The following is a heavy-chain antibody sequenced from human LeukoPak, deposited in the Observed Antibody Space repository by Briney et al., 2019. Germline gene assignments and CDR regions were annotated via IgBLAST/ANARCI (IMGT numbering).Heavy chain of an antibody. J-gene: IGHJ4*02. V-gene: IGHV1-18*01. CDR3: ARASFHSPAFDN. CDR2: ISAYNGNA. Sequence: ASVKVSCKASGYTFTSYGISWVRQAPGQGLEWMGWISAYNGNANYAQKLQGRVTITTDTSTSTASMELRTPRSDDTPVYYSARASFHSPAFDNWGPGTPVTVSP. D-gene: IGHD2-15*01. CDR1: GYTFTSYG.